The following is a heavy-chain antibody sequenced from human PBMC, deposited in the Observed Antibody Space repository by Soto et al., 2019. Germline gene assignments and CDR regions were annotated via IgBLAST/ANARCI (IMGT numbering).Heavy chain of an antibody. CDR3: ARDNRVDTAMGIDY. CDR1: GFTVTNNY. CDR2: IHTGGST. V-gene: IGHV3-66*01. D-gene: IGHD5-18*01. Sequence: GGSLRLSCAASGFTVTNNYMSWVRQAPGKGLEWVSVIHTGGSTYYADSVKGRFTISRDNSKNTLYLQTNSLRAEDTAVYYCARDNRVDTAMGIDYWGQGTLVTVSS. J-gene: IGHJ4*02.